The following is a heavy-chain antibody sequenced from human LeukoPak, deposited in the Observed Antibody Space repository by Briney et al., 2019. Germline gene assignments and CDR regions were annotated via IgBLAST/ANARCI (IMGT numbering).Heavy chain of an antibody. CDR2: IIPIFGTA. V-gene: IGHV1-69*13. CDR1: GYTFASYG. Sequence: ASVKVSCKASGYTFASYGISWVRQAPGQGLEWMGGIIPIFGTANYAQKFQGRVTITADESTSTAYMELSSLRSEDTAVYYCARANYDFWSGYAPRYYFDYWGQGTLVTVPS. J-gene: IGHJ4*02. CDR3: ARANYDFWSGYAPRYYFDY. D-gene: IGHD3-3*01.